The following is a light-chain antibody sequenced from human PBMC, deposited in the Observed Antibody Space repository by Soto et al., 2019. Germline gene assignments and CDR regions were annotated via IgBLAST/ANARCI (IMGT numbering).Light chain of an antibody. Sequence: DIQMTQSPSTLSASVGDRVTITCRASQSITSWLAWYQQKPGKAPKLLIYDASSLESGVPSRFGGSGSGTEFTLTISSLQPDDFATYYCQHYNSYSFFGQGTKLAIK. V-gene: IGKV1-5*01. CDR3: QHYNSYSF. J-gene: IGKJ2*01. CDR1: QSITSW. CDR2: DAS.